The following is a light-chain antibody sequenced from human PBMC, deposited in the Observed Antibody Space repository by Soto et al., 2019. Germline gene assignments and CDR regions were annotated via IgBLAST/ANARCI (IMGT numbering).Light chain of an antibody. CDR1: QSVSSSY. J-gene: IGKJ1*01. CDR3: QQYGSSPWT. CDR2: GAS. V-gene: IGKV3-20*01. Sequence: EIVLTQSPGTLSLSPGERATLSCRASQSVSSSYLAWYQQKPGQAPRLLIYGASSRATGILDRFSGSGSGTDFTLTISRLEPEDFAVYYGQQYGSSPWTFGQGTKVEIK.